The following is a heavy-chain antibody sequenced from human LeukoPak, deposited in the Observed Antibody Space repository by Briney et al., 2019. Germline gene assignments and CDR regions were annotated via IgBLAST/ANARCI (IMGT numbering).Heavy chain of an antibody. CDR3: ARGRGWVAVAGNWFDP. D-gene: IGHD6-19*01. J-gene: IGHJ5*02. V-gene: IGHV3-74*01. CDR1: GFTFSSYW. CDR2: INSDGSST. Sequence: PGGSLRLSCAASGFTFSSYWMHWVRHAPGKGLVWVSRINSDGSSTSYADSVKGRFTISRDNAKNTLYLQMNSLRAEDTAVYYCARGRGWVAVAGNWFDPWGQGTLVTVSS.